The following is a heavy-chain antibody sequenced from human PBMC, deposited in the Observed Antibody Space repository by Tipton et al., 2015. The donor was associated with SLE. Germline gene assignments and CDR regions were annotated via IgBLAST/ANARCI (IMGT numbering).Heavy chain of an antibody. CDR1: GGSISSYY. Sequence: TLSLTCTVSGGSISSYYWSWIRQSPGKGLEWFGYIYTSGSTNYNPSLESRVTISTDTSKKQFSLKLGSVTAADTAVYYGASGGYDSGSQFLGGWFDPWGRGTLVTLSS. CDR3: ASGGYDSGSQFLGGWFDP. D-gene: IGHD3-10*01. CDR2: IYTSGST. J-gene: IGHJ5*02. V-gene: IGHV4-4*08.